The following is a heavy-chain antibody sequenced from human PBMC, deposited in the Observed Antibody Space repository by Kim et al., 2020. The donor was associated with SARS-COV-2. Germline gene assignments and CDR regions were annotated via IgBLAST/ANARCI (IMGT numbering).Heavy chain of an antibody. CDR2: ISSSSSYT. Sequence: GGSLRLSCAASGFTFSDYYMSWIRQAPGKGLEWVSYISSSSSYTNYADSVKGRFTISRDNAKNSLYLQMNSLRAEDTAVYYCARGGGGEYQLPGYFDLWGRGTLVTVSS. V-gene: IGHV3-11*06. CDR3: ARGGGGEYQLPGYFDL. D-gene: IGHD2-2*01. CDR1: GFTFSDYY. J-gene: IGHJ2*01.